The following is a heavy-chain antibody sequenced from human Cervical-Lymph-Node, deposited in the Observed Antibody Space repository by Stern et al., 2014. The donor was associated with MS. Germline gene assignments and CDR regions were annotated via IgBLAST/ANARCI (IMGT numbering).Heavy chain of an antibody. CDR1: GFAFTDYY. Sequence: QMQLVQSGGGLVRPRGSLRLSCAASGFAFTDYYLSWIRQAPGKGLEWLSYISSTGTTIYYAGSVKGRFTISRDNAENKLYLQMNSLRAEDTAVYYCARVGSSGWHYFDYWGQGTLVTVSS. V-gene: IGHV3-11*01. J-gene: IGHJ4*02. CDR2: ISSTGTTI. D-gene: IGHD6-19*01. CDR3: ARVGSSGWHYFDY.